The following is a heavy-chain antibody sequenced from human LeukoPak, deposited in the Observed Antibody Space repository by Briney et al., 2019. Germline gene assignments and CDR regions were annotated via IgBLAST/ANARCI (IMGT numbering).Heavy chain of an antibody. D-gene: IGHD3-10*01. CDR2: ISVYNGNT. J-gene: IGHJ3*02. V-gene: IGHV1-18*01. Sequence: GASVKVSCKASGYIFTSYGISWVRQAPGQGLEWMGWISVYNGNTNYAQKLQGRVTMTTDTSTSTAYMELRSLRSDDTAVYYCARPGLWFGESLGAFDIWGQGTMVTVSS. CDR3: ARPGLWFGESLGAFDI. CDR1: GYIFTSYG.